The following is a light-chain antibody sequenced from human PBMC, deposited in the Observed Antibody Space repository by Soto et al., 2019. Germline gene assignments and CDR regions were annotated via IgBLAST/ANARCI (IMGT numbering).Light chain of an antibody. V-gene: IGLV2-8*01. CDR1: SSDVVGYNY. CDR3: ISYEGNTNPNFV. CDR2: EVN. J-gene: IGLJ1*01. Sequence: QSVLTQPPSASGSPGQSVTISCTGTSSDVVGYNYVSWYQQHPGKAPKLMIYEVNKRPSGVPDRFPGSKSGNTASPTVSGLQAEDEADYYCISYEGNTNPNFVFGTGTKVTVL.